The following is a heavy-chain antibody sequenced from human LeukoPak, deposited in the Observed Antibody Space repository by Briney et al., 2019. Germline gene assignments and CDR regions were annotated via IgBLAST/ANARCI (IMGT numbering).Heavy chain of an antibody. CDR2: INAGNGNT. V-gene: IGHV1-3*01. D-gene: IGHD4-17*01. CDR1: GYTFTSYA. Sequence: GASVKVSCKASGYTFTSYAMHWMRQAPGQRLEWMGWINAGNGNTKYSQKFQGRVTITRDTSASTAYMELSSLRSEDTAVYYCARDGFGDYGDYVSEYHFDYWGQGTLVTVSS. J-gene: IGHJ4*02. CDR3: ARDGFGDYGDYVSEYHFDY.